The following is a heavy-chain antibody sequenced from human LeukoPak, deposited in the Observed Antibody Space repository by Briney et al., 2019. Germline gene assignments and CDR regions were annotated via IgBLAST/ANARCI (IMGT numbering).Heavy chain of an antibody. D-gene: IGHD2-15*01. V-gene: IGHV3-74*01. CDR1: GFTFSSYW. Sequence: GGSLRLSCAASGFTFSSYWMHWVRQAPGKGLVWVSRINSDGSSTSYADSVKGRFTIFRDNAKNTLYLQMNSLRAEDTAVYYCARVVQNYYYYMDVWGKGTTVTVSS. CDR2: INSDGSST. J-gene: IGHJ6*03. CDR3: ARVVQNYYYYMDV.